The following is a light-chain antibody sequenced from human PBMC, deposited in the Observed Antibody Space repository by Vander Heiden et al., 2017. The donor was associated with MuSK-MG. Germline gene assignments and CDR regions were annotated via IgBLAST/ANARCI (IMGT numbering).Light chain of an antibody. J-gene: IGLJ1*01. Sequence: QSVLTQPPSASGTPGQRVTISCSGSNFNIGRNAVSWYQQLPGTAPKLLIYGNDQRPSGVPDRFSGSKSGTSVSLAISGLQSEDETDYYCAAWDDSLNGYVFGTGTRVTVL. V-gene: IGLV1-44*01. CDR1: NFNIGRNA. CDR3: AAWDDSLNGYV. CDR2: GND.